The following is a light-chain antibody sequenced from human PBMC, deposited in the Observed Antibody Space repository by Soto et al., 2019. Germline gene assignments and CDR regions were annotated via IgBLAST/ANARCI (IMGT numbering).Light chain of an antibody. J-gene: IGKJ5*01. CDR3: QQRQYWPPIT. CDR2: DAS. CDR1: QNVDSNY. V-gene: IGKV3-11*01. Sequence: EIVLTQSPGTLSLSPGERATLSCGASQNVDSNYLAWYQQKPGQAPRLLIYDASNRAAGIPARFSGSGSGTDFTLTISSLEPEDFAIYYCQQRQYWPPITFGQGTRLEIK.